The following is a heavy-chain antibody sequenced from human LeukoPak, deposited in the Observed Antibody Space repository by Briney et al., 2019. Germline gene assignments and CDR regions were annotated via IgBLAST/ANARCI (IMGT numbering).Heavy chain of an antibody. CDR2: IYSVNT. CDR1: GFTVSTNS. J-gene: IGHJ3*02. D-gene: IGHD1-26*01. CDR3: ARDLREHGIFDI. V-gene: IGHV3-53*01. Sequence: GGSLRLSCTVSGFTVSTNSMSWVRQAPGKGLEWVSFIYSVNTHYSDSVKGRFTISRDNSKNTLYLQMNSLRAEDTAVYYCARDLREHGIFDIWGQGTMVTVSS.